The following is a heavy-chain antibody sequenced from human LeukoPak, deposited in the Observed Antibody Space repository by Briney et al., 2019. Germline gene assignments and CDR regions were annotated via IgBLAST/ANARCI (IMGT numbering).Heavy chain of an antibody. Sequence: GGFLRLSCAASGFTFSSYAMSWVRQAPGKGLGWVSAISGSGGSTYYADSVKGRFTISRDNSKNTLYLQMNSLRAEDTAVYYCAKDLWSRYDSSEGGGFDYWGQGTLVTVSS. D-gene: IGHD1-1*01. CDR2: ISGSGGST. CDR1: GFTFSSYA. J-gene: IGHJ4*02. V-gene: IGHV3-23*01. CDR3: AKDLWSRYDSSEGGGFDY.